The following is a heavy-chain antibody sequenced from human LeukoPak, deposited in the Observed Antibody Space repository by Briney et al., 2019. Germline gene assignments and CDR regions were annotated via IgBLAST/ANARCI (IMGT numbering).Heavy chain of an antibody. J-gene: IGHJ4*02. D-gene: IGHD3-22*01. Sequence: GESLKISCKGSGYSFTSYWIGWVRQMPGKGLEWMGIIYPGDSDTRYSPSFQGQVTISVDKSISTAYLQWSSLKASDTAMYYCAKEINYYDSSGSLGGYFDYWGQGTLVTVSS. V-gene: IGHV5-51*01. CDR1: GYSFTSYW. CDR3: AKEINYYDSSGSLGGYFDY. CDR2: IYPGDSDT.